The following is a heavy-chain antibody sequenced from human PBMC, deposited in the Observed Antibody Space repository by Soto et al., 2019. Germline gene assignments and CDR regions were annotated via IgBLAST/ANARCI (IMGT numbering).Heavy chain of an antibody. CDR1: GSRFASNW. V-gene: IGHV5-51*01. J-gene: IGHJ6*02. Sequence: GESLKISCKGSGSRFASNWIGWVRQLPGKGLEWMGIIYPHDSETKYSPSFQGQVTIAVDKSNSTAYLQWSSLKASDSAMYYCARLMVTIAVNSYNYGCLDVWGQGTTLTVSS. CDR3: ARLMVTIAVNSYNYGCLDV. CDR2: IYPHDSET. D-gene: IGHD2-21*01.